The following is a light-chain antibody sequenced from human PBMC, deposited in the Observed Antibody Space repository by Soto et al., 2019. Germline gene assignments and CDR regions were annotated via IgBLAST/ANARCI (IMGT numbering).Light chain of an antibody. CDR2: GAS. J-gene: IGKJ2*01. Sequence: EIVLTQSPGTLSLSPGERVTLSCRASQRVTSDFLAWYQQKTGQAPRLLIYGASIRAAGIPDRFSGSGSGTDFTLTISRLEPEEFAVCYCQQYGNSLAFGQGTKLEIK. CDR1: QRVTSDF. CDR3: QQYGNSLA. V-gene: IGKV3-20*01.